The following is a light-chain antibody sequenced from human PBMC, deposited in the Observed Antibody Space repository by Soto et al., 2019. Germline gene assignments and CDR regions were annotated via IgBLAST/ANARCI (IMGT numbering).Light chain of an antibody. CDR1: SSDVGGYNY. Sequence: QSVLPQPASVSGSPGQSITISCTGTSSDVGGYNYVSWYQQHPGKAPKLMIYDISNRPSGVSNRFSGSKSGNTASLTISGLQAEDEADYYCSSYTSSSSSYVFATGTKVTVL. CDR2: DIS. CDR3: SSYTSSSSSYV. V-gene: IGLV2-14*01. J-gene: IGLJ1*01.